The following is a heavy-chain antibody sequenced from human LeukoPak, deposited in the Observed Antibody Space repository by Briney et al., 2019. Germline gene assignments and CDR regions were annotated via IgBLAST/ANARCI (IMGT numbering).Heavy chain of an antibody. D-gene: IGHD3-10*01. CDR2: ISWNSGSI. V-gene: IGHV3-9*01. J-gene: IGHJ4*02. CDR1: GFTFDDYA. CDR3: AKDMEGSGVFYYFDY. Sequence: GGSLRLSCAASGFTFDDYAMHWVRQAPGKGLEWVSGISWNSGSIGYADSVKGRFTISRDNAKNSLYLQMNSLRAEDTALYYCAKDMEGSGVFYYFDYWGQGTLVTVSS.